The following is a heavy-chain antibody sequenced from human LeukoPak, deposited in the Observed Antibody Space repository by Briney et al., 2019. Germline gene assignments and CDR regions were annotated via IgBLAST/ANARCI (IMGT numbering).Heavy chain of an antibody. CDR3: ARGYGRSWYFTDY. CDR1: GFTFSSYG. D-gene: IGHD6-13*01. Sequence: PGRSLRLSCAASGFTFSSYGMHWVRQAPGKGLEWVSVIWYDGTNKNYADSVKGRFTISRDNAKNTLYLQMNSLRAEDTAVYYCARGYGRSWYFTDYWGQGTLVTVSS. J-gene: IGHJ4*02. CDR2: IWYDGTNK. V-gene: IGHV3-33*01.